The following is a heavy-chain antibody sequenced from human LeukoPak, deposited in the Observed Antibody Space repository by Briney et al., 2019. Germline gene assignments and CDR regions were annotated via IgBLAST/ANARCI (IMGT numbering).Heavy chain of an antibody. V-gene: IGHV3-64*01. J-gene: IGHJ3*02. Sequence: QPGGSLRLSCAASGFTFNNYAMNWVRQAPGKGLEYVSAISSNGGSTYYANSVKGRFTISRDNSKNTLYLQMGSLRAEDMAVYYCARDRRITIFGVPPGGAFDIWGQGTMVTVSS. D-gene: IGHD3-3*01. CDR1: GFTFNNYA. CDR3: ARDRRITIFGVPPGGAFDI. CDR2: ISSNGGST.